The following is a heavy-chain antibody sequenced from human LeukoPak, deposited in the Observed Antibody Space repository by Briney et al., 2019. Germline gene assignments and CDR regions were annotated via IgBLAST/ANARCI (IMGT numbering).Heavy chain of an antibody. CDR3: GLTVTPSFFDY. Sequence: GASVKVSCKASGGTFSSYAISWVRQAPGQGLEWMGGIIPIFGTANYAQKFQGRVTITADESTSTAYMELSSLRSEDTAVYYCGLTVTPSFFDYWGQGTLVTVSS. V-gene: IGHV1-69*13. J-gene: IGHJ4*02. D-gene: IGHD4-11*01. CDR2: IIPIFGTA. CDR1: GGTFSSYA.